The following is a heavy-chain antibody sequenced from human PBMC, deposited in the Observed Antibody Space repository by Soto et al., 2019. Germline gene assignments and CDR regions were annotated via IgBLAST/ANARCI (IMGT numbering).Heavy chain of an antibody. J-gene: IGHJ5*02. CDR2: SYYSGSS. CDR3: ARADRKWLDP. CDR1: GDSMFSYF. V-gene: IGHV4-59*01. Sequence: SETLSLTCTVSGDSMFSYFWSWIRQPPGKGLEWIGYSYYSGSSRYNPSLQSRVTISVDPPKKEVSLRLRSVTAADTAVYYCARADRKWLDPWGQGTLVTVSS.